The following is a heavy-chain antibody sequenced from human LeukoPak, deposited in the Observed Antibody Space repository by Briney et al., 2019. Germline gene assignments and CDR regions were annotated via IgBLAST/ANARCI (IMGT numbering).Heavy chain of an antibody. V-gene: IGHV1-8*01. Sequence: ASVKVSCKASGYTFTSYDINWVRQATGQGLEWMGWMNPNSGNTGYAQKFQGRVTMTRNTSISTAYMELSSLRSEDTAVYYCARESRGYRKRRRFDPWGQGTLVTVSS. CDR1: GYTFTSYD. J-gene: IGHJ5*02. CDR3: ARESRGYRKRRRFDP. CDR2: MNPNSGNT. D-gene: IGHD5-18*01.